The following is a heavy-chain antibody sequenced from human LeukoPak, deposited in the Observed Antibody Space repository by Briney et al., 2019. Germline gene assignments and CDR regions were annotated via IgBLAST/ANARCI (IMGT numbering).Heavy chain of an antibody. CDR3: ARVTGAYYFDY. V-gene: IGHV3-48*01. J-gene: IGHJ4*02. Sequence: PGGSLRLSCAASGFTFSSYSMNWVRQAPGKGLKWVSYISSSSSTIYYADSVKGRFTISRDNSKNTLYLQMNSLRAEDTAVYYCARVTGAYYFDYWGQGTLVTVSS. CDR1: GFTFSSYS. D-gene: IGHD3-9*01. CDR2: ISSSSSTI.